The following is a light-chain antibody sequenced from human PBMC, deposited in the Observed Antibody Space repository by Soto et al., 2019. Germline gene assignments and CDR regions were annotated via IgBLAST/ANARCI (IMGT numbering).Light chain of an antibody. CDR2: DAS. Sequence: EIVLTQSTAILSMSPGERATLSCRASQSVSSYFALYQQKPGQAPRLLIYDASNRATGVPARFSGSGSGTDFTLTISSLEPEDFAVYYCQQRRYWPVTFGQGTKVEIK. J-gene: IGKJ1*01. V-gene: IGKV3-11*01. CDR3: QQRRYWPVT. CDR1: QSVSSY.